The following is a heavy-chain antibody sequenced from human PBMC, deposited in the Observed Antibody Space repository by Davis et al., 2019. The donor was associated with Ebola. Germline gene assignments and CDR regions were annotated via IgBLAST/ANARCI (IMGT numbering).Heavy chain of an antibody. CDR3: ARDRYSSSGFDY. J-gene: IGHJ4*02. CDR1: GFTFSDYY. D-gene: IGHD6-6*01. Sequence: GESLKISCAASGFTFSDYYMSWIRQAPGKGLEWVAVIWYDGSNKYYADSVKGRFTISRDNSKNTLYLQMNSLRAEDTAVYYCARDRYSSSGFDYWGQGTLVTVSS. V-gene: IGHV3-33*08. CDR2: IWYDGSNK.